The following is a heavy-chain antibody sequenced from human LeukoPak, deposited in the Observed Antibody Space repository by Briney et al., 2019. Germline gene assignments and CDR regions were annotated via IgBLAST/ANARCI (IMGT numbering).Heavy chain of an antibody. CDR2: IYYSGST. CDR1: GGSISSRSYY. Sequence: SETLSLTCTVSGGSISSRSYYWGWIRQPPGKGLEWIGSIYYSGSTYYNPSLKSRVTISVDTSKNQFSLKLSSVTAADTAVYYCASHLVQLVLPDAFDIWGQGTMVTVSS. D-gene: IGHD6-13*01. CDR3: ASHLVQLVLPDAFDI. V-gene: IGHV4-39*07. J-gene: IGHJ3*02.